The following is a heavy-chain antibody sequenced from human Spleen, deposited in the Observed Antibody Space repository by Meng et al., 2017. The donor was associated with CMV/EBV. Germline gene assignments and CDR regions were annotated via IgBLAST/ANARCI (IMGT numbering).Heavy chain of an antibody. V-gene: IGHV3-49*04. Sequence: GGSLRLSCSASGFTFASYAMGWVRQAPGKGLEWIGFIRSKTYGGAREYAASVRGRFTISRDDSNSIAYLHMTSLKTEDTAVYYCISGSQTGDLDYWGQGTLVTVSS. D-gene: IGHD1-26*01. CDR2: IRSKTYGGAR. CDR3: ISGSQTGDLDY. CDR1: GFTFASYA. J-gene: IGHJ4*02.